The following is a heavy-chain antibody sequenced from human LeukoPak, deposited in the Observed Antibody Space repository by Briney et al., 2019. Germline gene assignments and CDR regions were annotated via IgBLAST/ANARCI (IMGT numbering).Heavy chain of an antibody. D-gene: IGHD3/OR15-3a*01. CDR2: INPNTGAT. J-gene: IGHJ4*02. CDR1: GYAISAYY. V-gene: IGHV1-2*07. Sequence: ASVKVSCKASGYAISAYYFHWVRQVPGQGLEWMGWINPNTGATRFAREFQGRVTMTRDTSARTASMELARLTSGDTAVYYCARRGRTGPLDYWGQGTLVSVSS. CDR3: ARRGRTGPLDY.